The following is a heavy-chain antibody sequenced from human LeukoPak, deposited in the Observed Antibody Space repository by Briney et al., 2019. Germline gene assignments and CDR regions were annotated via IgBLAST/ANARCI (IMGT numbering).Heavy chain of an antibody. CDR1: GGSISSYY. CDR2: IYYSGST. V-gene: IGHV4-59*01. J-gene: IGHJ6*02. CDR3: ARGLHRYYDFWSGQERDYGMDV. D-gene: IGHD3-3*01. Sequence: PSETLSLTCTVSGGSISSYYWSWIRQPPGKGLEWIGYIYYSGSTNYNPSLKSRVTISVDTSKNQFSLKLSSATAADTAVYYCARGLHRYYDFWSGQERDYGMDVWGQGTTVTVSS.